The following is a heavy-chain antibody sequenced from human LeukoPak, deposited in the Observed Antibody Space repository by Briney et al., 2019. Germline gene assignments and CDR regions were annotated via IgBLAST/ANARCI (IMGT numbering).Heavy chain of an antibody. Sequence: GGSLRLSCAASGFTVSNNYMTWVRQAPGMGLEWVSLIYSAGGTLYADSVKGRFTISRDNSKNTLYLQMNSLRTEDTAVYYCASGSSLGQVDYWGQGTLVTVSS. CDR2: IYSAGGT. CDR1: GFTVSNNY. V-gene: IGHV3-66*02. J-gene: IGHJ4*02. D-gene: IGHD1-26*01. CDR3: ASGSSLGQVDY.